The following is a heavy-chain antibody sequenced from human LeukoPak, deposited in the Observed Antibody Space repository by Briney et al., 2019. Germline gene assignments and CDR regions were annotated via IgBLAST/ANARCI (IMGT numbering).Heavy chain of an antibody. CDR1: GFTFGDYA. V-gene: IGHV3-49*03. J-gene: IGHJ4*02. CDR2: IRSKVYGGAT. CDR3: SRDDYSTSSGYFSDS. D-gene: IGHD3-22*01. Sequence: GGSLRLSCTASGFTFGDYAVSWFRQAPGKGLEWVGFIRSKVYGGATDYAASVKGRFTISRDDSKNIAYLQMNSLQTEDKAVYSCSRDDYSTSSGYFSDSWGQGTLVAVSS.